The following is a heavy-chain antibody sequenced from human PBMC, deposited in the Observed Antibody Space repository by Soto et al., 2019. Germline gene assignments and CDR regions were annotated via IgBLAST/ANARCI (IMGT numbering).Heavy chain of an antibody. CDR2: ISSDGSST. J-gene: IGHJ4*02. Sequence: PGGSLRLSCEASRGAFGDYWMHWVRQGPGRGLVWVSRISSDGSSTTYADSVKGRFTTSRDNARNTLYLQMDSLRAEDTAIYYCARATGSNNPFDSWGQGTLVTVSS. CDR1: RGAFGDYW. CDR3: ARATGSNNPFDS. V-gene: IGHV3-74*01. D-gene: IGHD2-15*01.